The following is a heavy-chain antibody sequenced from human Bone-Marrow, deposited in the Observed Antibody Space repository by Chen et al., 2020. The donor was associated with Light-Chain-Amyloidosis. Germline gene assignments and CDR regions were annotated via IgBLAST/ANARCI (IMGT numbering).Heavy chain of an antibody. J-gene: IGHJ4*02. Sequence: EVQLVESGGGLVQPGASLRLSCEASGFTFSNYYMAWVRQAPGKGLGWVANIDQNGRGGYFGDSLKALFTISRDNPKNSLYRQRNSLGVEDTAVYYGAGRGGGGSYFDYWGQGALVTVSS. CDR2: IDQNGRGG. V-gene: IGHV3-7*05. D-gene: IGHD1-26*01. CDR3: AGRGGGGSYFDY. CDR1: GFTFSNYY.